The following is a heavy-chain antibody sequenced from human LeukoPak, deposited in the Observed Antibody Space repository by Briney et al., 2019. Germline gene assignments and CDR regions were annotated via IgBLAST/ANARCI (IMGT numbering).Heavy chain of an antibody. D-gene: IGHD6-13*01. CDR1: GYTFISYG. V-gene: IGHV1-18*04. CDR2: ISAYNGNT. J-gene: IGHJ4*02. CDR3: ARGRPGYSSSWPYFDY. Sequence: GASVKVSCKASGYTFISYGISWVRQAPGQGLEWMGWISAYNGNTNYAQKLQGRVTMTTDTSTRIAYMEVRSLRSDDTAIYFWARGRPGYSSSWPYFDYWGQGTLVTVSS.